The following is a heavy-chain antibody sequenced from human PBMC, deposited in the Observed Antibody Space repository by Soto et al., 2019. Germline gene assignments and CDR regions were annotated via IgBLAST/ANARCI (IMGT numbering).Heavy chain of an antibody. CDR2: IYYSGST. CDR3: ASIHILTDFYSFDY. V-gene: IGHV4-39*01. CDR1: GGSIRSGGYY. D-gene: IGHD3-9*01. J-gene: IGHJ4*02. Sequence: SETLSLTCTVSGGSIRSGGYYWSWIRKHPGKGLEWIGYIYYSGSTYYNPSLKSRVTISVDTSKNQFSLKLSSVTAADTAVYYCASIHILTDFYSFDYWGQGTLVTVSS.